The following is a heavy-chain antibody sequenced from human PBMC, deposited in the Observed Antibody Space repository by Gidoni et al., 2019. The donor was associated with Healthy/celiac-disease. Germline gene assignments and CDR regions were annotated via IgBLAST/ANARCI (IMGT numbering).Heavy chain of an antibody. D-gene: IGHD1-26*01. V-gene: IGHV4-31*03. Sequence: QVQLQESGPGLVKPSQTLSLTCTVSGGSISSGGYYWSWIRQHPGKVLEWIGYIYYSGSTYYNPSLKSRVTISVDTSKNQFSLKLSSVTAADTAVYYCARDVMSWELPGGDAFDIWGQGTMVTVSS. CDR2: IYYSGST. J-gene: IGHJ3*02. CDR1: GGSISSGGYY. CDR3: ARDVMSWELPGGDAFDI.